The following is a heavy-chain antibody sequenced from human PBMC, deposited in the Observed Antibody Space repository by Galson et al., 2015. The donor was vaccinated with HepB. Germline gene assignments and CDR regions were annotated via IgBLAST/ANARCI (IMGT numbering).Heavy chain of an antibody. CDR2: FDPEDGET. D-gene: IGHD6-6*01. CDR3: AVPGSAEYSSSSDYYYYYGMDV. CDR1: GYTLTELS. J-gene: IGHJ6*02. V-gene: IGHV1-24*01. Sequence: SVKVSCKVSGYTLTELSMHWVRQAPGKGLEWMGGFDPEDGETIYAQKFQGRVTMTEDTSTDTAYMELSSLRSEDTAVYYCAVPGSAEYSSSSDYYYYYGMDVWGQGTTVTVSS.